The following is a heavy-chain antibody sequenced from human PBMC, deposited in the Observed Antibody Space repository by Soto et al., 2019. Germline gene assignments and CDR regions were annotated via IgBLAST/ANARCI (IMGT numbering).Heavy chain of an antibody. Sequence: GGSLRLSCAASGFMFSSYGMHWVRQAPGKGLEWVAVISYDGSNKGYADSVKGRFTISRDNSKNTLYLQMNSLRAKDTAVYYCAKDRESVAGNYYYYGMDVWGQGTTVTVSS. V-gene: IGHV3-30*18. CDR2: ISYDGSNK. CDR3: AKDRESVAGNYYYYGMDV. J-gene: IGHJ6*02. D-gene: IGHD6-19*01. CDR1: GFMFSSYG.